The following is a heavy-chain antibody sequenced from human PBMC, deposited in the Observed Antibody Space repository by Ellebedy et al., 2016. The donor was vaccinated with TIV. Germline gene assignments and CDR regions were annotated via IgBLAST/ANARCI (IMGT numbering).Heavy chain of an antibody. V-gene: IGHV4-34*01. CDR2: INHSGSN. Sequence: SETLSLXCAVYGGSLSGYYWSWIRQPPGKGLEWIGEINHSGSNNNNPSLKSRVTISVDTSKKRFSLSLTSVTAADTAVYYCARYFNALDVWGQGTTVTVSS. CDR3: ARYFNALDV. CDR1: GGSLSGYY. J-gene: IGHJ6*02.